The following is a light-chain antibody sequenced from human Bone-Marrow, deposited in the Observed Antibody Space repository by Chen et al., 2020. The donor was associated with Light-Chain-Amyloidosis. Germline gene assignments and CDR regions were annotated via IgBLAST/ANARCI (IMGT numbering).Light chain of an antibody. CDR2: KDS. J-gene: IGLJ2*01. Sequence: SYELTHPPSVSVSPGQTARITCSGDALPKQYAYWYQQKPGQAPVLVIYKDSERPSGIPERFSGSNSGTTVTLTISGVQAEDEADYYCQSADSSGTYVVFGGGTKLTVL. CDR3: QSADSSGTYVV. V-gene: IGLV3-25*03. CDR1: ALPKQY.